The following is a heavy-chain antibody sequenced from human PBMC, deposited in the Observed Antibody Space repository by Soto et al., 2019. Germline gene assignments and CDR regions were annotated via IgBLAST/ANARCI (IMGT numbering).Heavy chain of an antibody. J-gene: IGHJ6*02. CDR2: IIPILGIA. V-gene: IGHV1-69*10. Sequence: ASVKVSCKASGGTFSSYAISWVRQAPGQGLEWMGGIIPILGIANYAQKFQGRVTITADKSTSTAYMELSSLRSEDTAVYYCARDFSLDSSGYYYYYYYGMDVWGQGTTVTVSS. CDR1: GGTFSSYA. D-gene: IGHD3-22*01. CDR3: ARDFSLDSSGYYYYYYYGMDV.